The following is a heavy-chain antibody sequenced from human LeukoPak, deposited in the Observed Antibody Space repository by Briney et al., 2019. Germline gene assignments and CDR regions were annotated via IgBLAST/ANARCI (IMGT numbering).Heavy chain of an antibody. J-gene: IGHJ5*02. D-gene: IGHD4-17*01. CDR1: GFTFSSYG. CDR3: AKDPAEDGDLGGWFDP. CDR2: IWYDGSNK. Sequence: GRSLRLSCAASGFTFSSYGMHWVRQAPGKGLEWVAVIWYDGSNKYYADSVKGRFTISGDNSKNTLYLQMNSLRAEDTAVYYCAKDPAEDGDLGGWFDPWGQGTLVTVSS. V-gene: IGHV3-33*06.